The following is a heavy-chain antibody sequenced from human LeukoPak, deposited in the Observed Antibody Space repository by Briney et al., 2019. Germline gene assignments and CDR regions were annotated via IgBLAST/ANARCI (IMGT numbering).Heavy chain of an antibody. CDR1: GFTFNSYA. J-gene: IGHJ4*02. CDR3: ARGRDDYFLNY. CDR2: ISTSTSSI. D-gene: IGHD2/OR15-2a*01. V-gene: IGHV3-21*01. Sequence: GGSLRLSCAASGFTFNSYAMSWVCQAPGKGLEWVSSISTSTSSIYYADSVKGRFTISRDNAKNSLSLQMNSLRVEDTAVYYCARGRDDYFLNYWGQGTLVTVSS.